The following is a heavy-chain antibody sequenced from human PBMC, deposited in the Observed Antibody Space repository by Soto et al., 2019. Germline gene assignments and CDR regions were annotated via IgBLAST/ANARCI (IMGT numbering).Heavy chain of an antibody. D-gene: IGHD2-2*01. CDR3: ARERGXCSTSCYGFYYYYGMDV. J-gene: IGHJ6*02. CDR1: GYTFTSYG. V-gene: IGHV1-18*01. Sequence: VASVKVSCKASGYTFTSYGISWVRQAPGQGLEWMGWISAYNGNTNYAQKLQGRVTMTTDTSTSTAYMELRSLRSDDTAVYYCARERGXCSTSCYGFYYYYGMDVWGQGTTVTVSS. CDR2: ISAYNGNT.